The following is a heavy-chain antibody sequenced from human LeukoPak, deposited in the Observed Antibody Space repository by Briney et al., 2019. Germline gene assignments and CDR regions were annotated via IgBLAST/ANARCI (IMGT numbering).Heavy chain of an antibody. J-gene: IGHJ4*02. D-gene: IGHD5-12*01. Sequence: GGSLRLSCAASGFTFSNAWMSRVRQAPGKGLEWVSSISSSSSYIYYADSVKGRFTISRDNAKNSLYLQMNSLRAEDTAVYYCARVLGYSGYDLVDYWGQGTLVTVSS. CDR2: ISSSSSYI. CDR3: ARVLGYSGYDLVDY. CDR1: GFTFSNAW. V-gene: IGHV3-21*01.